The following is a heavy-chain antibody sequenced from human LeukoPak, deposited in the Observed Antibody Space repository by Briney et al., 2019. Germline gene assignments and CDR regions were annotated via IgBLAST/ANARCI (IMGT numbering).Heavy chain of an antibody. V-gene: IGHV3-9*01. J-gene: IGHJ4*02. Sequence: GGSLRLSCAASGFTFDDYAMHWVRQAPGKGLEWVSGISWNSGSIGYADSVKGRFTISGDNAKNSLYLQMNSLRAEDTALYYCATGEYSYGGFDYWGQGTLVTVSS. CDR3: ATGEYSYGGFDY. CDR1: GFTFDDYA. D-gene: IGHD5-18*01. CDR2: ISWNSGSI.